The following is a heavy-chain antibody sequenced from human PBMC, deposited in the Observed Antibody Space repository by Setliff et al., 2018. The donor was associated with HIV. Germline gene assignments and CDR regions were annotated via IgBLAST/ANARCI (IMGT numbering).Heavy chain of an antibody. V-gene: IGHV4-59*01. CDR3: ARVQMAYAAFDV. CDR2: IYFTGSS. J-gene: IGHJ3*01. CDR1: GGSISTYY. D-gene: IGHD4-17*01. Sequence: SQTLSLPCTVSGGSISTYYWSWIRQPPGKGLEWIGSIYFTGSSDNNPSLKSRVTLSVDTSKHQFSLKLSSVTAADTAVYYCARVQMAYAAFDVWGQGTMATVSS.